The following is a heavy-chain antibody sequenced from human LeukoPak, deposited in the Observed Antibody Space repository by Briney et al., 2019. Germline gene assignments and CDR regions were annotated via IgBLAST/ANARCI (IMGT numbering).Heavy chain of an antibody. J-gene: IGHJ4*02. CDR2: ISGSGGST. D-gene: IGHD2-15*01. CDR1: GFTFSSYA. V-gene: IGHV3-23*01. Sequence: PGGSLRLSCAASGFTFSSYAMSWVRQAPGKGLEWVSAISGSGGSTYYADSVKGRFTISRDSSKNTLCLQMNSLRAEDTAVYYCAKVSEETPVVVDGGLGYWGQGTLVTVSS. CDR3: AKVSEETPVVVDGGLGY.